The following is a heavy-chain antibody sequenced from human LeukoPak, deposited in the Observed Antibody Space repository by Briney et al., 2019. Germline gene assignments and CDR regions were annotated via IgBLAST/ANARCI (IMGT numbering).Heavy chain of an antibody. J-gene: IGHJ4*02. D-gene: IGHD5-18*01. V-gene: IGHV3-23*01. CDR2: ISGGDDSA. CDR3: ATATSGYTYGSVWDF. Sequence: GGSLRLSCAASGFTFSSFAMSWVRQAPGKGLQWVSGISGGDDSAYYADSVKGRFTISRDNSKNTLYLQMNSLRAEDTAVYYCATATSGYTYGSVWDFWGQGTLVTVSS. CDR1: GFTFSSFA.